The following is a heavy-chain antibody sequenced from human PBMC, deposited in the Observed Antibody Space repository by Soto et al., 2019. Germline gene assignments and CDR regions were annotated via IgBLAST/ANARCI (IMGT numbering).Heavy chain of an antibody. V-gene: IGHV5-51*01. J-gene: IGHJ6*02. CDR1: GYSFPSQW. CDR3: AMIPHSTTSYYDHSYGMDV. D-gene: IGHD6-13*01. CDR2: IYPADSDT. Sequence: GESLKISCKGSGYSFPSQWIGWVRQTPGRGLEWMGSIYPADSDTRYSASFQGQVTISADKSIGTAYLEWSNLKDSDTAMYYCAMIPHSTTSYYDHSYGMDVWGQGTTVTVSS.